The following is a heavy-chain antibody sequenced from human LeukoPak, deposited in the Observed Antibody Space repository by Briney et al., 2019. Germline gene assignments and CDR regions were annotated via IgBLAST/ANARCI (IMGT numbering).Heavy chain of an antibody. Sequence: PGGSLRLSCAASGFTFSSYEMNWVRQAPGKGLEWVSYISSSGSTMYYADSVKGRFTISRDNAKNSLVLQMNSLRAEDTAIYYCASWTGYRNDAFDIWGQGTMVTVSS. CDR1: GFTFSSYE. CDR3: ASWTGYRNDAFDI. CDR2: ISSSGSTM. V-gene: IGHV3-48*03. D-gene: IGHD3/OR15-3a*01. J-gene: IGHJ3*02.